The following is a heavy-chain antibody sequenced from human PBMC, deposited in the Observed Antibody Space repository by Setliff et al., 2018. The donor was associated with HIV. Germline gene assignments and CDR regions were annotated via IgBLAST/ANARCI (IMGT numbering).Heavy chain of an antibody. CDR2: IYPNSGDT. J-gene: IGHJ4*02. CDR3: ARDRPGDGGNYQIDY. V-gene: IGHV1-2*02. CDR1: GYTFTGYY. Sequence: ASVKVSCKASGYTFTGYYIHWVRQAPGQGLEWMGWIYPNSGDTKYAQKFQGRVTMTRDTSISTAYIELSWLSSDDTAVYYCARDRPGDGGNYQIDYWGQGTLVTVSS. D-gene: IGHD4-4*01.